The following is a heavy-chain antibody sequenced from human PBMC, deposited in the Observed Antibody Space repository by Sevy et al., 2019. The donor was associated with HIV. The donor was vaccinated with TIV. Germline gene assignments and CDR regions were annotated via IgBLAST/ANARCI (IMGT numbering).Heavy chain of an antibody. V-gene: IGHV3-48*03. CDR2: IIRSGSSK. CDR1: GFTFSSYE. J-gene: IGHJ4*02. CDR3: ARGPHHYYDSSAFFDY. D-gene: IGHD3-22*01. Sequence: GGSLRLSCTASGFTFSSYEMNWVRQAPGKGLEWVSNIIRSGSSKYYADSVKGRFTISRDNAKNSLFLQMNSLRAEDTAVYYCARGPHHYYDSSAFFDYWAQGTLVTVSS.